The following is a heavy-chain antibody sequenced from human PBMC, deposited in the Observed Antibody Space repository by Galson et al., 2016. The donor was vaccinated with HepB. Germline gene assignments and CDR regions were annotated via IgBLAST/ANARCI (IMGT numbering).Heavy chain of an antibody. CDR2: INTVAEDT. CDR1: GFSFINAP. J-gene: IGHJ3*02. V-gene: IGHV3-23*01. CDR3: AKDPACTDALDI. Sequence: SLRLSCAASGFSFINAPMAWFRQGPGKGLEWVSTINTVAEDTHYADSVKGRITIARDNSKSTLDLHMSNLRAADTALYDCAKDPACTDALDIWGRGTMVTVTA.